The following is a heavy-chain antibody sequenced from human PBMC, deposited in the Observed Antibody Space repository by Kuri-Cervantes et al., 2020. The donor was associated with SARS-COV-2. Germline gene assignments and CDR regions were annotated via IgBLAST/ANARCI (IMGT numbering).Heavy chain of an antibody. CDR2: ISGSGGSK. CDR1: GFTFSSYA. J-gene: IGHJ4*02. Sequence: GESLKISCAASGFTFSSYAMSWVRQAPGKGLEWVSAISGSGGSKYYADSVKGRFTIYRDNSKNTLYLQMNSLRAEDTAVYYCAKDQWELLGGGYWGQGTLVTVSS. D-gene: IGHD1-26*01. CDR3: AKDQWELLGGGY. V-gene: IGHV3-23*01.